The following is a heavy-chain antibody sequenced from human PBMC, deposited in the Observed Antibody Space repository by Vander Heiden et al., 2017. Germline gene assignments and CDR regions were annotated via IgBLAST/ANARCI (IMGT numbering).Heavy chain of an antibody. CDR3: AREGIVVVPAAIFYYYGMDV. Sequence: VQLVQSGAEVKKPGASVKVSCKASGYTFTSYGISWVRQAPGQGLEWMGWISAYNGNTNYAQKLQGRVTMTTDTSTSTAYMELRSLRSDDTAVYYCAREGIVVVPAAIFYYYGMDVWGQGTTVTVSS. CDR2: ISAYNGNT. D-gene: IGHD2-2*01. V-gene: IGHV1-18*01. J-gene: IGHJ6*02. CDR1: GYTFTSYG.